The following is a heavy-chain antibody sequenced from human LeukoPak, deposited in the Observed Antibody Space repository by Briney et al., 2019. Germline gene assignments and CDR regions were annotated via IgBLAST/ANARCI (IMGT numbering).Heavy chain of an antibody. CDR2: ISNDGSNK. CDR3: ARGPSARFFGVAKGAFDI. D-gene: IGHD3-3*01. J-gene: IGHJ3*02. V-gene: IGHV3-30*04. Sequence: GGSLRLSCAASGFTFSGYAMHWVRQAPGKGLEWVAVISNDGSNKYYADSVKGRFTISRDNSKNTLDLQMNSLRAEDTAVYYCARGPSARFFGVAKGAFDIWGQGTMVTVSS. CDR1: GFTFSGYA.